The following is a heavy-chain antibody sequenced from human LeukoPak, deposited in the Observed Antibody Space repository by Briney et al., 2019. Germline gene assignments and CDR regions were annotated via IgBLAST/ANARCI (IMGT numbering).Heavy chain of an antibody. J-gene: IGHJ4*02. CDR2: VHYSGTP. CDR1: GGSISDYY. Sequence: FETLSLTCTVSGGSISDYYWTWIRQPPDKGLEWIGYVHYSGTPNHNPSLKSRVTFSVDTSKNQFSLKLTSVTAADTAVYYCARGVGATHFDYWGQGILVTVSS. D-gene: IGHD1-26*01. CDR3: ARGVGATHFDY. V-gene: IGHV4-59*01.